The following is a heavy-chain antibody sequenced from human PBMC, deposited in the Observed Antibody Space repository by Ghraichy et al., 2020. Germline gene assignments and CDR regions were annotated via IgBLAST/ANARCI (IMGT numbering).Heavy chain of an antibody. Sequence: GGSLRLSCAASGFTFSSYGMHWVRQAPGKGLEWVAVISYDGSNKYYADSVKGRFTISRDNSKNTLYLQMNSLRAEDTAVYYCAKDRANWNYGYYYGMDVWGQGTTVTVSS. CDR1: GFTFSSYG. D-gene: IGHD1-7*01. CDR3: AKDRANWNYGYYYGMDV. CDR2: ISYDGSNK. J-gene: IGHJ6*02. V-gene: IGHV3-30*18.